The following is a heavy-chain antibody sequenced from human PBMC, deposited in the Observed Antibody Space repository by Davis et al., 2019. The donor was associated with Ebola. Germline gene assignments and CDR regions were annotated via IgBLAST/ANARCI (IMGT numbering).Heavy chain of an antibody. CDR1: AGSVSSASHY. CDR2: MYYSGSP. V-gene: IGHV4-61*01. D-gene: IGHD3-16*01. Sequence: MPSETLSLTSALSAGSVSSASHYWSWIRQPPGKGLEWIGYMYYSGSPNYNPSLNSRVTISVDTSKNQFSLKLTSVTAADTAVYYCARIQGGDDAFDIWGQGTMVSVSS. CDR3: ARIQGGDDAFDI. J-gene: IGHJ3*02.